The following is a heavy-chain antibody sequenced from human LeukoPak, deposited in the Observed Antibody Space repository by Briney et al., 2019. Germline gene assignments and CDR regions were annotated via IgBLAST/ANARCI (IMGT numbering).Heavy chain of an antibody. Sequence: SVKISCKASGGTFTKYVISWVRGAPGQGLEWMGRFIPVHDTANYAHKFQGRVILTADKSTSTAYMELTSLRSEDTAVYYCAMLGVIPDWGQGTLITVSS. CDR1: GGTFTKYV. CDR2: FIPVHDTA. D-gene: IGHD2-21*01. CDR3: AMLGVIPD. J-gene: IGHJ1*01. V-gene: IGHV1-69*04.